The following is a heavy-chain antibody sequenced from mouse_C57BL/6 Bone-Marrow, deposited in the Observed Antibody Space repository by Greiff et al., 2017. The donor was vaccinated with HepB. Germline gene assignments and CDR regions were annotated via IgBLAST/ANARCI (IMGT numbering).Heavy chain of an antibody. CDR2: IDPSDSET. J-gene: IGHJ3*01. Sequence: VQLQQPGAELVRPGSSVKLSCKASGYTFTSYWMHWVKQRPIQGLEWIGNIDPSDSETHYNQKFKDKATLTVDKSSSTAYMQLSSLTSEDSAVYYCGRYGTGRAWFAYWGQGTLVTVSA. D-gene: IGHD1-2*01. V-gene: IGHV1-52*01. CDR3: GRYGTGRAWFAY. CDR1: GYTFTSYW.